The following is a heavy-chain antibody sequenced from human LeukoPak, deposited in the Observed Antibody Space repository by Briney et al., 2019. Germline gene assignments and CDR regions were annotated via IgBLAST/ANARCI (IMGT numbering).Heavy chain of an antibody. J-gene: IGHJ4*02. V-gene: IGHV3-23*01. CDR1: GFTFSSNA. D-gene: IGHD2-15*01. CDR3: AKGACTGGSCRYKFDY. Sequence: HTGGSLRLSCAASGFTFSSNAMTWVRQAPGKGLEWVSTIRGNGGETHYAESLRGRFTISRDNSKSTVYLQMNSLSAEDTAVYYCAKGACTGGSCRYKFDYWGQGTLVTVSS. CDR2: IRGNGGET.